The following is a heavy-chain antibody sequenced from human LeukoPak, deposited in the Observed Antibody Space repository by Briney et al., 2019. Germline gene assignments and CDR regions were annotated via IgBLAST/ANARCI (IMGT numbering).Heavy chain of an antibody. CDR1: GFSLSTSGVG. J-gene: IGHJ4*02. D-gene: IGHD3-9*01. CDR3: VRPFYDDLTGHYFYYIDH. Sequence: SGPTLVNPTQPLTLTCTFSGFSLSTSGVGVGWIRQPPGQALEWLALIYWDDDKRYSPSLQSRLTITKDTSKNQVVLTMTNMDPVDTATYYCVRPFYDDLTGHYFYYIDHWGQGTLVTVSS. CDR2: IYWDDDK. V-gene: IGHV2-5*02.